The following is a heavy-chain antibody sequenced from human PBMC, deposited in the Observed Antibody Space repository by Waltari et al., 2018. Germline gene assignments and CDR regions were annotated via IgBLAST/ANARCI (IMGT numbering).Heavy chain of an antibody. CDR2: IYYSGST. J-gene: IGHJ4*02. CDR1: GGSISSSSYY. Sequence: QLQLQESGPGLVKPSETLSLTCTVSGGSISSSSYYWGWIRQPPGKGLEWIGSIYYSGSTYYNPSLKSRVTISVDTSKNQFSLKLSSVTAADTAVYYCVLRYFDWLLPRIDYWGQGTLVTVSS. CDR3: VLRYFDWLLPRIDY. D-gene: IGHD3-9*01. V-gene: IGHV4-39*07.